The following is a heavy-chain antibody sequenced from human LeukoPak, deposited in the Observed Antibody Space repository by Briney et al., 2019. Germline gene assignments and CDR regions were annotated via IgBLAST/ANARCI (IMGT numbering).Heavy chain of an antibody. CDR3: AKDSHSGTYFDS. V-gene: IGHV3-23*01. Sequence: GGSLRLSCEASGFTFSSYAMSWVRQAPGKGLEWVSGISTNGGSTSYADSVKGRLTISRDNSKSTLFLQMNSLRAEDTAVYYCAKDSHSGTYFDSWGRGTLVTVSS. J-gene: IGHJ4*02. CDR2: ISTNGGST. CDR1: GFTFSSYA. D-gene: IGHD1-26*01.